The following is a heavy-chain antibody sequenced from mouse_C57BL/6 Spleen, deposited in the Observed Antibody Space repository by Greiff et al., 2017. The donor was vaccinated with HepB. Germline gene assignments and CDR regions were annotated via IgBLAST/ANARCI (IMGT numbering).Heavy chain of an antibody. V-gene: IGHV1-50*01. D-gene: IGHD2-2*01. CDR1: GYTFTSYW. Sequence: QVQLQQPGAELVKPGASVKLSCKASGYTFTSYWMQWVKQRPGQGLEWIGEIDPSDSYTNYNQKFKGKATLTVDTSSSTAYMQLSSLTSEDSAVYYCAIGLWLRRNAMDYWGQGTSVTVSS. CDR2: IDPSDSYT. J-gene: IGHJ4*01. CDR3: AIGLWLRRNAMDY.